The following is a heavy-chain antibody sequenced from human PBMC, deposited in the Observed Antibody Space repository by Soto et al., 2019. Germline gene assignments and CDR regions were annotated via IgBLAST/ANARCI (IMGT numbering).Heavy chain of an antibody. Sequence: PSEALSLTCAVYGGPFSGYYWSWNRQPPGKVLEWIGEINHSGSTNYNPSLKSRVTISVDTSKNQFSLKLSSVTAADTAVYYCARAVGDFWSGYRGYGMDVWGQGXTVTVYS. CDR2: INHSGST. D-gene: IGHD3-3*01. CDR3: ARAVGDFWSGYRGYGMDV. J-gene: IGHJ6*02. CDR1: GGPFSGYY. V-gene: IGHV4-34*01.